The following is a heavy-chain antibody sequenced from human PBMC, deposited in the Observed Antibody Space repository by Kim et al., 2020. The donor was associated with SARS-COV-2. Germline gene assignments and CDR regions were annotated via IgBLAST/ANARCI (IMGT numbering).Heavy chain of an antibody. D-gene: IGHD1-1*01. CDR1: GFTVSSNF. V-gene: IGHV3-53*01. CDR2: IYSDGST. J-gene: IGHJ6*02. Sequence: GGSLRLSCAASGFTVSSNFINWVRQAPGKGLQWVSVIYSDGSTFYADSVKGRFTISRDNYKNTVYLQINSVRVDDTAIYYCARDGDNGNYYYRMDVWGPG. CDR3: ARDGDNGNYYYRMDV.